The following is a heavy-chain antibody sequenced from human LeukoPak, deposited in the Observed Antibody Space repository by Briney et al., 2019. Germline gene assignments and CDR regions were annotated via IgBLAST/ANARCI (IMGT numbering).Heavy chain of an antibody. Sequence: GGSLRLSCAASGFTFSSYSMNWVRQAPGKGLEWVSYISSSGSTIYYADSVKGRFTISRDNAKNSLYLQMNSLRAEDTAVYYCARDLVRVVRGVIITSDFDYWGQGTLVTVSS. D-gene: IGHD3-10*01. CDR3: ARDLVRVVRGVIITSDFDY. CDR1: GFTFSSYS. V-gene: IGHV3-48*04. J-gene: IGHJ4*02. CDR2: ISSSGSTI.